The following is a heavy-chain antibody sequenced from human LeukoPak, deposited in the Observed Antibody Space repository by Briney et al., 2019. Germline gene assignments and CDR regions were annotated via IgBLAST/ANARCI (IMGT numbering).Heavy chain of an antibody. CDR1: GFTFSSYA. J-gene: IGHJ4*02. CDR2: ISGSGGST. Sequence: GSLRLSCAASGFTFSSYAMSWVRQAPGKGVEWVSAISGSGGSTYYADSVKGRFTISRDNTKNTLYLQMNSLRAEDTAVYYCAKVGEFVVVPAAINNFDYWGQGTLVTVSS. V-gene: IGHV3-23*01. D-gene: IGHD2-2*02. CDR3: AKVGEFVVVPAAINNFDY.